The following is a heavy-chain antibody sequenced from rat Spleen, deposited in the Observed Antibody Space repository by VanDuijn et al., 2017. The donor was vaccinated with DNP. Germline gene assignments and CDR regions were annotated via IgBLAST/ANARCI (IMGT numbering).Heavy chain of an antibody. J-gene: IGHJ2*01. CDR2: ISYDGGST. CDR3: ARGNYPGINTFDY. Sequence: EVQLVESGENLVRPGRSLKLSCVVSGFTFSNYDMAWVRQAPTKGLEWVASISYDGGSTYYRDSVKGRFTISRDNAKNTLYLHMGSLRSEDTATYYCARGNYPGINTFDYWGQGVMVTVSS. D-gene: IGHD1-4*01. V-gene: IGHV5S23*01. CDR1: GFTFSNYD.